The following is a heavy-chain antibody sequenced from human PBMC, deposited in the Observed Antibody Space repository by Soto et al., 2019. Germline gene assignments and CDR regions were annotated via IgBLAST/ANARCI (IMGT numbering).Heavy chain of an antibody. CDR1: GGSFSGYY. Sequence: QVQLQQWGAGPLRPLETLSLTCGVSGGSFSGYYWAWIRQSPGKGLELIGEINDRGSINYNPSLKSRVSISVATSKNHYSLNLRSVTAADTAVYYCARESHDILTGPPWVWYFDLWGRGTLVTVSS. D-gene: IGHD3-9*01. CDR3: ARESHDILTGPPWVWYFDL. J-gene: IGHJ2*01. V-gene: IGHV4-34*01. CDR2: INDRGSI.